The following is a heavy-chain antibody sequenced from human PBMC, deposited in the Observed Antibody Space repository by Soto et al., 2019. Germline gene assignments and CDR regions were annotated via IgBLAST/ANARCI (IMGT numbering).Heavy chain of an antibody. CDR3: ARDRTGGLMQRGRYFEY. CDR2: ITGSSTI. V-gene: IGHV3-48*01. J-gene: IGHJ4*02. D-gene: IGHD6-25*01. CDR1: GFTFSSYT. Sequence: GGSLRLSCAASGFTFSSYTMTWVRQTPGKGLEWVSGITGSSTIYYADSVKGRFTISRDNAKNSLYLQMNSLRAEDTAVYYCARDRTGGLMQRGRYFEYWGQGTLVTVPS.